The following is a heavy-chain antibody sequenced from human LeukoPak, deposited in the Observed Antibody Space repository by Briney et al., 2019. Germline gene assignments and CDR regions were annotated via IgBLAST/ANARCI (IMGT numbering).Heavy chain of an antibody. CDR2: ISGRSDNT. V-gene: IGHV3-23*01. CDR1: GFIFSNYA. CDR3: AKWGDYDVITGYYVSDF. D-gene: IGHD3-9*01. Sequence: GGSLRLSCAASGFIFSNYAMYWVRQAPGKGLEWVSAISGRSDNTYYADSVKGRFTLSRDSSKNTLYLQMNSLRADDTAVYYCAKWGDYDVITGYYVSDFWGQGTLVTVSS. J-gene: IGHJ4*02.